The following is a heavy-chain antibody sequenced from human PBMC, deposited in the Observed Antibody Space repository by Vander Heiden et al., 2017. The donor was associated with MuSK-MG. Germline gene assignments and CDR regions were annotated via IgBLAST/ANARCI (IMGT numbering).Heavy chain of an antibody. V-gene: IGHV1-18*01. CDR1: GYTFTSYG. J-gene: IGHJ5*02. CDR3: AREAPGSGSYSWFDP. Sequence: HVQLVRSGAEVKKPGASVKSSCKASGYTFTSYGISWVRQAPGRGLEWMGGISAYNGNTNEAQKLQGKVTMTTDKPTSKAYMELRSLGSDETAVYYCAREAPGSGSYSWFDPWGQGTMVTVSS. CDR2: ISAYNGNT. D-gene: IGHD3-10*01.